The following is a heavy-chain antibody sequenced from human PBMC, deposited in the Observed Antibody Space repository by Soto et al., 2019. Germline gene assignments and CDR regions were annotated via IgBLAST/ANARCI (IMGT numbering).Heavy chain of an antibody. CDR1: GYTFTSYG. V-gene: IGHV1-18*01. J-gene: IGHJ4*02. CDR3: ARGTTVETGSY. CDR2: ISAYNGHT. Sequence: QGQLVQSGAEVKKPGASVKVSCKASGYTFTSYGISWVRQAPGQGLEWMGWISAYNGHTNSAQKYQGRVIMTTHTATSTAYMELRSLRSDDTAVYYCARGTTVETGSYWGQGTLVTVSS. D-gene: IGHD4-17*01.